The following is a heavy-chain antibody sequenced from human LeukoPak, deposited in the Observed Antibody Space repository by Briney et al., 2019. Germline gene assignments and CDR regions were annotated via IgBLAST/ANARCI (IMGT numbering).Heavy chain of an antibody. CDR3: ARAWDY. CDR2: ISSDGSST. CDR1: GFTLSNYW. V-gene: IGHV3-74*01. Sequence: GGSLRLSCAASGFTLSNYWMHWVRQGPGKGLVWVSRISSDGSSTRYADSVKGRFTISRDIAKNTLYLQMNSLRAEDTAVYYCARAWDYWGQGTLVTVSS. J-gene: IGHJ4*02.